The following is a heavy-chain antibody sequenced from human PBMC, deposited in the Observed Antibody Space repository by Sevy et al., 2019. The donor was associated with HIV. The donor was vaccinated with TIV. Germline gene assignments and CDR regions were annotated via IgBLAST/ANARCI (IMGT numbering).Heavy chain of an antibody. CDR3: ARAGSSWYNGLNWFDP. V-gene: IGHV4-38-2*01. Sequence: SETLSLTCAVSGYYIRNGYSWDWIRQALGKGLEWIGNMHYSGTTNYNPSLKSRVTISVDTSMNQFSLKLTSVTAADTAVYYCARAGSSWYNGLNWFDPWGQGTLVTVSS. CDR2: MHYSGTT. D-gene: IGHD6-13*01. J-gene: IGHJ5*02. CDR1: GYYIRNGYS.